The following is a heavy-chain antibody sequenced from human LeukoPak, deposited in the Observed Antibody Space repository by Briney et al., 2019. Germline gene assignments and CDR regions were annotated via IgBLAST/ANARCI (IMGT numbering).Heavy chain of an antibody. J-gene: IGHJ6*02. CDR2: IIPIFGTA. D-gene: IGHD2-21*02. CDR3: ACGGDSLYYYYGMDV. Sequence: SVKVSCKASGGTFSSYAISWVRQAPGQGLEWMGGIIPIFGTANYAQKFQGRVTITADESTSTAYMELSSLRSEDTAVFYCACGGDSLYYYYGMDVWGQGTTVTVSS. CDR1: GGTFSSYA. V-gene: IGHV1-69*01.